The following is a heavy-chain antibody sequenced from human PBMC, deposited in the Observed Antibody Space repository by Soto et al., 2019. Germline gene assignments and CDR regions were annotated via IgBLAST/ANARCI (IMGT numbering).Heavy chain of an antibody. CDR1: GFTFSGYG. CDR2: ISHDGSDK. D-gene: IGHD3-10*01. V-gene: IGHV3-30*18. CDR3: AKEDVWFAKDY. Sequence: QVQLVESGGGVVQPGRPLRLSCVASGFTFSGYGMHWVRQAPGKGLEWLAVISHDGSDKYYADSVRGRFTISRDNSENTLYLQMNSLRPEDTAVYYCAKEDVWFAKDYWGQGTLVTVSS. J-gene: IGHJ4*02.